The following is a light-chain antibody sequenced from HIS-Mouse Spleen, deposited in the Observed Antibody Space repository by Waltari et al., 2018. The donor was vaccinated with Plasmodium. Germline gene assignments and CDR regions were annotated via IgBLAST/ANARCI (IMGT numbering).Light chain of an antibody. Sequence: SYETTQPTSVSVSPGQTARITCSGVPFPQKYAYWYQQKSCQAPVLVIYEDSKRPSGIPERFSGSSSGTMATLTISGAQVEDEADYYCYSTDSSGNHRVFGGGTKLTVL. J-gene: IGLJ3*02. V-gene: IGLV3-10*01. CDR3: YSTDSSGNHRV. CDR1: PFPQKY. CDR2: EDS.